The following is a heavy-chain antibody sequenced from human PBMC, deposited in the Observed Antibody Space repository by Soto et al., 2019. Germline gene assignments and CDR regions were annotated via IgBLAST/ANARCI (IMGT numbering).Heavy chain of an antibody. D-gene: IGHD3-3*01. J-gene: IGHJ6*02. Sequence: QVQLVQSGAEVKKPGSSVKVSCKASGGTFSSYTNSWVRQAPGQGLEWMGRIIPILGIANYAQKFQGRVTITADKSTSTAYMELSSLRSEDTAVYYCARETMTNYGMDVWGQGTTVTVSS. CDR3: ARETMTNYGMDV. V-gene: IGHV1-69*08. CDR2: IIPILGIA. CDR1: GGTFSSYT.